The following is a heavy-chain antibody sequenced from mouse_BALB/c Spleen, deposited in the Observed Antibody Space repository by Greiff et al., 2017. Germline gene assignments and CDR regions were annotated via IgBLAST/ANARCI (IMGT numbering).Heavy chain of an antibody. Sequence: VNLVESGPGLVAPSQSLSITCTVSGFSLTSYGVHWVRQPPGKGLEWLGVIWAGGSTNYNSALMSRLSISKDNSKSQVFLKMNSLQTDDTAMYYCASLYYGYDGDGFAYWGQGTLVTVSA. D-gene: IGHD2-2*01. J-gene: IGHJ3*01. CDR2: IWAGGST. CDR3: ASLYYGYDGDGFAY. CDR1: GFSLTSYG. V-gene: IGHV2-9*02.